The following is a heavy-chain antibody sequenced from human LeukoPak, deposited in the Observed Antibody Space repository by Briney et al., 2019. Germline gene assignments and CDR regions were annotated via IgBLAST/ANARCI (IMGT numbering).Heavy chain of an antibody. J-gene: IGHJ4*02. CDR1: GFTFSNAW. CDR3: TTENSMIVVTLTDY. D-gene: IGHD3-22*01. V-gene: IGHV3-15*01. CDR2: IKSKTDGGTT. Sequence: GGSLRLSCAASGFTFSNAWMSLVRQAPGKGLEWVGRIKSKTDGGTTDYAAPVKGRFTISRDDSKNTLYLQMNSLKTEDTAVYYCTTENSMIVVTLTDYWGQGTLVTVSS.